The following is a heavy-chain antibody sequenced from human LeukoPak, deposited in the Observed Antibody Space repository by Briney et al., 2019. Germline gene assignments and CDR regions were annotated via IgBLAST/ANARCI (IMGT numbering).Heavy chain of an antibody. CDR3: AREIPNGPSLTRHQNPYYSYMDV. Sequence: ASETLSLTCTVSGGSISSYYWSWIRQPPGKGLEWIGYIYYSGSTNYNPSLKSRVTISVDTSKNQFSLKLISVIAADTAVYYSAREIPNGPSLTRHQNPYYSYMDVWGKGTTVTVSS. D-gene: IGHD2-2*01. V-gene: IGHV4-59*01. J-gene: IGHJ6*03. CDR2: IYYSGST. CDR1: GGSISSYY.